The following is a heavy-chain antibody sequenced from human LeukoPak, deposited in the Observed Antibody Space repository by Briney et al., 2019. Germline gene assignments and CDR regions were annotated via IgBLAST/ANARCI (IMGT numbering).Heavy chain of an antibody. V-gene: IGHV3-11*01. CDR1: GFTVSDSY. CDR3: TREGSSWRGGYYFDC. Sequence: GGCLRLSCAASGFTVSDSYMSWVRQAPGKGLEWVSYTSSVGTTMYYADSVKGRFTISRDNAKNSLYLQMNSLRAQERAVYYCTREGSSWRGGYYFDCWGQGTLVTVSS. J-gene: IGHJ4*02. CDR2: TSSVGTTM. D-gene: IGHD6-13*01.